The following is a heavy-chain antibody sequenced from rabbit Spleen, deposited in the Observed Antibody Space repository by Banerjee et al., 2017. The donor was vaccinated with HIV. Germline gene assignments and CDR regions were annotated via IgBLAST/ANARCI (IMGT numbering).Heavy chain of an antibody. D-gene: IGHD8-1*01. Sequence: QEQLVESGGGLVRPEGSLKLSCTASGFDFSNKAVMCWVRQAPGKGLQWIACINAITGKAVYATWATGRFTFSKTSSTTVTLQMTSLTAADTATYFCARDAGSSYHAGIYWNLWGPGTLVTVS. CDR1: GFDFSNKAV. V-gene: IGHV1S45*01. CDR3: ARDAGSSYHAGIYWNL. J-gene: IGHJ4*01. CDR2: INAITGKA.